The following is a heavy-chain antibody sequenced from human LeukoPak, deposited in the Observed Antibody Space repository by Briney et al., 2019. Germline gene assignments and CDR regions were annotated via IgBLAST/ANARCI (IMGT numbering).Heavy chain of an antibody. CDR1: GYTFIGLY. Sequence: ASVKVSCKASGYTFIGLYIHWVRQAPGQGLEWMGWINSNSGVPNYAQKFQGRVTMTRDTSISIAYIQLSSLRSHDPAVYYCARDPLYSSGPISHDFWGQGTLVTVSS. J-gene: IGHJ4*02. CDR3: ARDPLYSSGPISHDF. D-gene: IGHD3-22*01. V-gene: IGHV1-2*02. CDR2: INSNSGVP.